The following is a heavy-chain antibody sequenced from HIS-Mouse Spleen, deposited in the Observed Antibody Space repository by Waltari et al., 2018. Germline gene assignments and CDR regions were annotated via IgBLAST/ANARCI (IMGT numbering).Heavy chain of an antibody. J-gene: IGHJ3*02. D-gene: IGHD1-20*01. Sequence: QVQLQESGPGLVKPAETLSLTCTVSGYSISSGYYLGWIRQPPGKGLEWIGRICHSGRTYYNPALKRRVTISVDTSRNQFSLKMSSVTAADTAVYYCAKCGTITGLSGLTPAPDDAFDIWGQGTMVTVSS. CDR1: GYSISSGYY. V-gene: IGHV4-38-2*02. CDR2: ICHSGRT. CDR3: AKCGTITGLSGLTPAPDDAFDI.